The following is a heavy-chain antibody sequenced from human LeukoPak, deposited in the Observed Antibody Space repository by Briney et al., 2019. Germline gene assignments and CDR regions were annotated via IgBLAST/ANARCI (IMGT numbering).Heavy chain of an antibody. D-gene: IGHD3-16*02. CDR2: SSDSGGST. J-gene: IGHJ4*02. V-gene: IGHV3-23*01. CDR1: GFTFSYYA. Sequence: GGSLRLSCVASGFTFSYYAMSWVRQAPGKGLEWVSGSSDSGGSTYYADSVKGRCTISRDNSKNTVSLQMNNLRAEDTAVYFCARHDSFIQYWGQGTLVTVTS. CDR3: ARHDSFIQY.